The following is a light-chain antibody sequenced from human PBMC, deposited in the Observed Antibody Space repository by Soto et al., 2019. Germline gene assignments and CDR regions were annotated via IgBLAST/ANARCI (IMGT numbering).Light chain of an antibody. V-gene: IGLV3-25*03. J-gene: IGLJ2*01. CDR2: KDS. Sequence: SYELTQPPSVSVSPGQTARITCSGDALPKQYAYWYQQKPGQAPVLVIYKDSERPSGIPERFSGSSSGTTVTLTISGVQAEDEADYYCQSADSSGTKGVFGGGTKVTGL. CDR1: ALPKQY. CDR3: QSADSSGTKGV.